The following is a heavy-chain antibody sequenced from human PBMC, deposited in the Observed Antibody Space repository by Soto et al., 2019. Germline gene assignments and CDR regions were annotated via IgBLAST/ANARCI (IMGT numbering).Heavy chain of an antibody. CDR1: GFTFSSYG. V-gene: IGHV3-30*18. Sequence: QVQLVESGGGVVQPGRSLRLSCAASGFTFSSYGMHWVRQAPGKGLEWVAVISYDGSNKYYADSVKGRFTISRDNSKNTLYLQMNSLRAEDTAVYYCAKDQGCSGGSCYPWYFDYWCQGTLVTVSS. CDR3: AKDQGCSGGSCYPWYFDY. CDR2: ISYDGSNK. D-gene: IGHD2-15*01. J-gene: IGHJ4*02.